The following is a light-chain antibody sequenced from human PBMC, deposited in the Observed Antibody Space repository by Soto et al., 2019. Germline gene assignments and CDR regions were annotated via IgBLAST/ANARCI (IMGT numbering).Light chain of an antibody. Sequence: EIVLTQSPGPLSLSPGERATLSCRASQSVSANYLPRYQQKCGQAPRLLIYGASSRATGIPDRFSGGGSGTDFTLTVGRLEPEDFAVDSCPDTFGQGTNLEIK. V-gene: IGKV3-20*01. CDR3: PDT. CDR2: GAS. CDR1: QSVSANY. J-gene: IGKJ2*01.